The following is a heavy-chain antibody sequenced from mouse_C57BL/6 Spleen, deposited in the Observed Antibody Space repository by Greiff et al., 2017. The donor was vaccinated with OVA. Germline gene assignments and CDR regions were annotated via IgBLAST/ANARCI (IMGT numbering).Heavy chain of an antibody. Sequence: VQLQQSGPELVKPGASVKISCKASGYTFTDYYMNWVKQSHGKSLEWIGDINPNNGGTSYNQKFKGKATLTVDKSSSTAYMELRSLTSEDSAVYYCARNYDGGYAMDYWGQGTSVTVSS. D-gene: IGHD1-1*02. J-gene: IGHJ4*01. CDR1: GYTFTDYY. V-gene: IGHV1-26*01. CDR3: ARNYDGGYAMDY. CDR2: INPNNGGT.